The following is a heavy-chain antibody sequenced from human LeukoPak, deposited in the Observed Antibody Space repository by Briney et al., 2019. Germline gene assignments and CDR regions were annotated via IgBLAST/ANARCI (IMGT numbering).Heavy chain of an antibody. CDR1: GYTFTSYV. CDR2: INAGNGNT. Sequence: GASVKVSCKASGYTFTSYVIHWVRQAHGQRLEWMGWINAGNGNTKYSQEFQDRVTITRDTSASTVYMELSSLRSGDMAVYYCARARYETRIWPKSRYDYYHYMDVWGKGTTVTVSS. D-gene: IGHD2-15*01. J-gene: IGHJ6*03. V-gene: IGHV1-3*03. CDR3: ARARYETRIWPKSRYDYYHYMDV.